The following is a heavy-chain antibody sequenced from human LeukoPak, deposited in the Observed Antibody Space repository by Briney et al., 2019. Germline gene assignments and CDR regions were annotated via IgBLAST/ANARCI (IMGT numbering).Heavy chain of an antibody. Sequence: GRSLRLSCAASGFTFSSYAMHWVRQAPGKGLEWVAVISYDGSNKYYADSVKGRFTISRDNSKNTLYLQMNSLRAEDTAVCYCARAAYYYDSSGYYSYWGQGTLVTVSS. D-gene: IGHD3-22*01. CDR2: ISYDGSNK. J-gene: IGHJ4*02. CDR1: GFTFSSYA. V-gene: IGHV3-30-3*01. CDR3: ARAAYYYDSSGYYSY.